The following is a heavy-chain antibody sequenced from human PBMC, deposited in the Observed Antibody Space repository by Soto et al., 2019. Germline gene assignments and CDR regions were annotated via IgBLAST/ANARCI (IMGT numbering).Heavy chain of an antibody. J-gene: IGHJ6*02. CDR3: ARGLRTGNHGMDV. V-gene: IGHV1-69*13. D-gene: IGHD2-15*01. Sequence: SVKVSCKASGGIFNNYAISWVRQAPGQGLEWMGGIIPMFGTLNYAQKFQGRVTIAADESTSTAYMELTSLRSEDTAVYYCARGLRTGNHGMDVWGQGTTVTVSS. CDR2: IIPMFGTL. CDR1: GGIFNNYA.